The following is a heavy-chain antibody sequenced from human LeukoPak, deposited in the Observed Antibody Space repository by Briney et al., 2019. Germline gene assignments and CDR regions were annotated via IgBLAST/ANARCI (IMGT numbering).Heavy chain of an antibody. V-gene: IGHV4-34*01. CDR3: ARVPTDYGDYVSIWFDP. D-gene: IGHD4-17*01. CDR1: DDSITMYY. CDR2: INHSGST. J-gene: IGHJ5*02. Sequence: PSETLSLTFSVSDDSITMYYWSWIRQPPGKGLEWIGEINHSGSTNYNPSLKSRVTISVDTSKNQFSLKLSSVTAADTAVYYCARVPTDYGDYVSIWFDPWGQGTLVTVSS.